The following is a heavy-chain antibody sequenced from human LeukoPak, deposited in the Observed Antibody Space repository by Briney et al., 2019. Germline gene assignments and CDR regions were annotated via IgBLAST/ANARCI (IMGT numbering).Heavy chain of an antibody. CDR1: GFTFSSYS. V-gene: IGHV3-21*01. D-gene: IGHD3-10*01. J-gene: IGHJ6*03. CDR3: ARDLWFGELRASYYYYMDV. Sequence: PGGSLRLSCAASGFTFSSYSMNWVRQAPGKGLEWVSSISSSSSYIYYADSVKGRFTISRDNAKNSLYLQMNSLRAEDTAVYYCARDLWFGELRASYYYYMDVWGKGTTVTVSS. CDR2: ISSSSSYI.